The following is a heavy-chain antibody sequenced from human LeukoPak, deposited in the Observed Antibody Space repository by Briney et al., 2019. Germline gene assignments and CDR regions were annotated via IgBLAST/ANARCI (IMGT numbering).Heavy chain of an antibody. Sequence: TGGSLRLSCAASGFTFSYYSMNGVRQAPGKGLEGVSSMSSSSGYIYYADSVKGRFTISRDNAKNSLYLQMNSLRAEDTGLYYCAASIAYRSSWFADYWGQGTLVTVSS. J-gene: IGHJ4*02. V-gene: IGHV3-21*01. CDR1: GFTFSYYS. D-gene: IGHD6-13*01. CDR3: AASIAYRSSWFADY. CDR2: MSSSSGYI.